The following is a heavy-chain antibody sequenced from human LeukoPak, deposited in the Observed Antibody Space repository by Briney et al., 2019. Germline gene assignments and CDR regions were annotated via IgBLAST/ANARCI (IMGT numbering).Heavy chain of an antibody. V-gene: IGHV4-34*01. D-gene: IGHD6-19*01. CDR2: INHSGST. J-gene: IGHJ4*02. CDR1: GGSFSGYY. CDR3: ARDRAIAVAGTEFDY. Sequence: PSETLSLTCAVYGGSFSGYYWSWIRQPPGKGLEWIGEINHSGSTNYNPSLKSRVTISVDTSKNQFSLKLSSVTAADTAVYYCARDRAIAVAGTEFDYWGQGTLVTVSS.